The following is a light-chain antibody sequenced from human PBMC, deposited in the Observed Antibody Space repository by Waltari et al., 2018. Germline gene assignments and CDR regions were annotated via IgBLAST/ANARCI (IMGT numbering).Light chain of an antibody. CDR1: QGISRY. CDR3: QQLNSYPSIT. V-gene: IGKV1-9*01. CDR2: AAS. Sequence: DIQLTQSPYFLSASVADRVTITCRASQGISRYLAWYQQKPGKAPKLLIYAASTLQSGVPSRFSGSGSGTEFTLTISSLQPEDCATYYCQQLNSYPSITFGQGTRLEIK. J-gene: IGKJ5*01.